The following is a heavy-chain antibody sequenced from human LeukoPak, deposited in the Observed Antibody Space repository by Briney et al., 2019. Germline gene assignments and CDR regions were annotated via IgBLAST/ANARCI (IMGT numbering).Heavy chain of an antibody. J-gene: IGHJ4*02. Sequence: PSETLSLTCTVSGGSISSSSYYWGWIRQPPGKGLEWIGSIYYSGSTYYNPSLKSRVTISVDTSKNQFSLKLSSATAADTAVYYCARHVETKGSYSSGPFRYFDYWGQGTLVTVSS. CDR2: IYYSGST. D-gene: IGHD6-19*01. CDR1: GGSISSSSYY. V-gene: IGHV4-39*01. CDR3: ARHVETKGSYSSGPFRYFDY.